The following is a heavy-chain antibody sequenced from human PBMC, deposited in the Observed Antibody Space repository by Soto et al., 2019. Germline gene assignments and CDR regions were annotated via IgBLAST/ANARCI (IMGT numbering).Heavy chain of an antibody. CDR2: IYYSGST. V-gene: IGHV4-59*01. D-gene: IGHD5-12*01. Sequence: SETLSLTCTVSGGSISSYYWSWIRQPPGKGLEWIGYIYYSGSTNYNPSLKSRVTISVDTSKNQFSLKLSSVTAADTAVYYCARSDIAGARGNGAFDIWGQGTMVNVSS. CDR3: ARSDIAGARGNGAFDI. CDR1: GGSISSYY. J-gene: IGHJ3*02.